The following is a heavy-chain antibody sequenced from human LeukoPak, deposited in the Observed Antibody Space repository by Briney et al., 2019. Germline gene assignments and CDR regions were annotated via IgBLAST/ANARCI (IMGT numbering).Heavy chain of an antibody. V-gene: IGHV4-39*01. CDR3: ARQRLVGGYAFDI. D-gene: IGHD1-26*01. J-gene: IGHJ3*02. CDR1: GGSISSNSYY. CDR2: IFYTGST. Sequence: SETLSLTCIVSGGSISSNSYYWGWIRQPPGKGLEWIGTIFYTGSTYFNPSLKSRVTISVDTSKNQFSLRLSSVTATDTAVYYCARQRLVGGYAFDIRGQGTKVTVSS.